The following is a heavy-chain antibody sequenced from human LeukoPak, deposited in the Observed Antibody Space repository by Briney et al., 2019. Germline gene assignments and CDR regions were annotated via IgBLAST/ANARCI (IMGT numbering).Heavy chain of an antibody. CDR3: ARTPWGLEATAMVSYYMDV. V-gene: IGHV4-39*01. J-gene: IGHJ6*03. D-gene: IGHD5-18*01. Sequence: SETLFLTGTVSGGSISSSSYYWGWIRQPPGKGLEWIGSIYYSGSTYYNPSLKSRVTISVDTSNNQFSLKLSSVTAADTAVYYCARTPWGLEATAMVSYYMDVWGKGTTVTISS. CDR1: GGSISSSSYY. CDR2: IYYSGST.